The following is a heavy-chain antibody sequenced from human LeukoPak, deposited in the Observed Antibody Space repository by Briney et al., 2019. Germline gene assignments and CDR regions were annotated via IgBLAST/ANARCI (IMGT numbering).Heavy chain of an antibody. CDR1: GFTFSSYA. V-gene: IGHV3-23*01. D-gene: IGHD5-18*01. Sequence: PGGSLRLSCAASGFTFSSYAMSWVRQAPGKGLEWVSAISGSGGSTYYADSVKGRFTISRDNSKNTLYLQMNSLRAEDTAVYYCAKSDRGYSYGYSPGMVDYWGQGTLVTVSS. CDR2: ISGSGGST. J-gene: IGHJ4*02. CDR3: AKSDRGYSYGYSPGMVDY.